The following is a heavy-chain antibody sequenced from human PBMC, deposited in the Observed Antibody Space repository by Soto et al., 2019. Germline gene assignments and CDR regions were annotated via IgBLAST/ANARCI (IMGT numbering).Heavy chain of an antibody. CDR1: GGSISSSSYY. D-gene: IGHD1-1*01. CDR3: ARGVVEGVTTNFDY. V-gene: IGHV4-39*01. J-gene: IGHJ4*02. CDR2: IYYSGST. Sequence: PSETLSLTSTVSGGSISSSSYYWGWIRQPPGKGLEWIGSIYYSGSTYYNPSLKSRVTISVDTSKNQFSLKLSSVTAADTAVYYCARGVVEGVTTNFDYWGQGTLVTVSS.